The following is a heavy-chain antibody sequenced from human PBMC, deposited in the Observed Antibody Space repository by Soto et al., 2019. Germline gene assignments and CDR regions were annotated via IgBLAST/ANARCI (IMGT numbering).Heavy chain of an antibody. CDR2: ISYDGSNK. CDR3: ARGVGGDTAMLGGY. CDR1: GFTFSSYA. Sequence: QVQLVESGGGVVQPGRSLRLSCAASGFTFSSYAMHWVRQAPGKGLEWVSVISYDGSNKYYADSVKGRFTISRDNSKNSLYLQMNSRRAEDTAVYYCARGVGGDTAMLGGYWGQGTLVTVSS. D-gene: IGHD5-18*01. V-gene: IGHV3-30-3*01. J-gene: IGHJ4*02.